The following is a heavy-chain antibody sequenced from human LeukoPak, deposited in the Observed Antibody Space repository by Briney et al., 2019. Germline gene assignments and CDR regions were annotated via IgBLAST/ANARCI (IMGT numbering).Heavy chain of an antibody. D-gene: IGHD2-21*02. CDR1: GFTFSSHS. CDR3: ARRLLTGGVTDFFDF. CDR2: ISPSGDST. Sequence: GGSVRLSCAASGFTFSSHSMSWVGQPPGEGLEWVAAISPSGDSTTYRDSVKGQFTISRDNSRNRLYLQMNTLTVEDTAIYYSARRLLTGGVTDFFDFRGQRAMVSVSS. V-gene: IGHV3-23*01. J-gene: IGHJ4*02.